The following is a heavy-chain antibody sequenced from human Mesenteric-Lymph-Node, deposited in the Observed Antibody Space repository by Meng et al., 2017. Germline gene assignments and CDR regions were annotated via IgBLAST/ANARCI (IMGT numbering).Heavy chain of an antibody. CDR2: IKQDGSEK. V-gene: IGHV3-7*01. D-gene: IGHD5-24*01. CDR3: ARTIWDAFDI. Sequence: GESLKISCAASGFTFSSYGMHWVRQAPGKGLEWVANIKQDGSEKYYVDSVKGRFTISRDNAKNSLYLQMNSLRAEDTAVYYCARTIWDAFDIWGQGTMVTVSS. J-gene: IGHJ3*02. CDR1: GFTFSSYG.